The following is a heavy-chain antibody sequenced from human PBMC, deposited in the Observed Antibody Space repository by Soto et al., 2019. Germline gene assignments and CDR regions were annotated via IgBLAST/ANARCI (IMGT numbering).Heavy chain of an antibody. CDR2: IYYSGST. V-gene: IGHV4-59*01. CDR1: GGSISSYY. Sequence: SETLSLTCTVSGGSISSYYWSWIRQPPGKGLEWIGDIYYSGSTNYNPSLKSRVTISVDTSKNQFSLKLISVTAADTAVYYCARDYYYGSGSDAFDIWGQGTMVTVSS. D-gene: IGHD3-10*01. CDR3: ARDYYYGSGSDAFDI. J-gene: IGHJ3*02.